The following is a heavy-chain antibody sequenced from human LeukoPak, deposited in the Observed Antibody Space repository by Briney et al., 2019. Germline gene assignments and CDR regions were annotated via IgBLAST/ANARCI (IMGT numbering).Heavy chain of an antibody. D-gene: IGHD6-13*01. CDR3: ARSSRRNYFDY. J-gene: IGHJ4*02. CDR2: ISGSGGST. V-gene: IGHV3-23*01. Sequence: GGSLRLSCAASGFTFSSYAMSWVRQAPGKGLEWVSAISGSGGSTYYADSVKGRFTISRDNSKNSLYLQMNSLRAEDTAVYYCARSSRRNYFDYWGQGTLVTVSS. CDR1: GFTFSSYA.